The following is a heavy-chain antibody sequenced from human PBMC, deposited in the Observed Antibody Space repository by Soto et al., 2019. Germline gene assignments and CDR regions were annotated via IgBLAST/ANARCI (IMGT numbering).Heavy chain of an antibody. J-gene: IGHJ5*02. CDR1: GGSFSGYY. CDR2: INHSGST. Sequence: SETLSLTCVVSGGSFSGYYWGWIRQCPGKGLEWIGEINHSGSTKYNPSLKSRVTILVDTSRNKVSLKLKSVTAADTAFYYCARVGRRTYSYDLITSKRTYFDTWGQGTPVT. CDR3: ARVGRRTYSYDLITSKRTYFDT. D-gene: IGHD5-18*01. V-gene: IGHV4-34*01.